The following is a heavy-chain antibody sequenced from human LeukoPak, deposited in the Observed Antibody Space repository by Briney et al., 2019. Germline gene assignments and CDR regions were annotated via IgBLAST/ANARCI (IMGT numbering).Heavy chain of an antibody. V-gene: IGHV4-59*01. J-gene: IGHJ4*02. CDR3: ARMGAIGGASANPDY. Sequence: SETLSLTCTVSGGSISSYDWSWIRQPPGKGLEWIGYIYYTGSTSYSPSLRSRVTISVDTSENQFSLKLSSVTAADTAVYYCARMGAIGGASANPDYWGQGTLVTVSS. D-gene: IGHD2-21*01. CDR1: GGSISSYD. CDR2: IYYTGST.